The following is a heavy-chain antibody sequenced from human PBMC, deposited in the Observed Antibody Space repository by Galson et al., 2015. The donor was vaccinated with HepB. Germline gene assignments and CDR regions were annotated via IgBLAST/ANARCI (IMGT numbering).Heavy chain of an antibody. Sequence: SLRLSCAASGFTFSSYGMHWVRQAPGKGLEWVAVIWYDGSNKYYADSVKGRFTISRDNSKNTLYLQMNSLRAEDTAVYYCARGSRGWIWFGEFLFDYWGQGTLVTVSP. J-gene: IGHJ4*02. V-gene: IGHV3-33*08. D-gene: IGHD3-10*01. CDR2: IWYDGSNK. CDR1: GFTFSSYG. CDR3: ARGSRGWIWFGEFLFDY.